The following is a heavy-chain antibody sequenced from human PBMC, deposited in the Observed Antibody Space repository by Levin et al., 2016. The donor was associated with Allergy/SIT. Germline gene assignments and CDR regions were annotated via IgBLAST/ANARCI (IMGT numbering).Heavy chain of an antibody. D-gene: IGHD6-19*01. V-gene: IGHV3-7*03. CDR3: AREVSSGWYWTFDY. CDR2: IKQDGSEK. J-gene: IGHJ4*02. Sequence: VRQAPGKGLEWVANIKQDGSEKYYVDSVKGRFTISRDNAKNSLYLQMNSLRAEDTAVYYCAREVSSGWYWTFDYWGQGTLVTVSS.